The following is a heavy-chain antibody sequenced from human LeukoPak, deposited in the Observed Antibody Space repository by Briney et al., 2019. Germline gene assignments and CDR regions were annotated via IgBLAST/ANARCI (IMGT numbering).Heavy chain of an antibody. Sequence: GGSLRLSCAASGFSFSGYWMRWVRQAPGKGLEWVANISPEGSDKYYKDSVKGRFTVSRDNAENSLYLQMNSLRVEDTAVYYCARAPTVLVGYCSSSSCQADYWGQGTLVTVSS. D-gene: IGHD2-2*01. CDR2: ISPEGSDK. V-gene: IGHV3-7*01. CDR1: GFSFSGYW. CDR3: ARAPTVLVGYCSSSSCQADY. J-gene: IGHJ4*02.